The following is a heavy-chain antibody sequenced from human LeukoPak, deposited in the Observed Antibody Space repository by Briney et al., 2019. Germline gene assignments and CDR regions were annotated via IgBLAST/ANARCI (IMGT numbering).Heavy chain of an antibody. CDR1: GFSFSTYG. Sequence: PGGSLRLSCAASGFSFSTYGMHWVRQAPGKGLEWVSFIHYDESVKHYSDSVKGRVTISRDNSKNTLSLQMNSLRDEDTAVYYCAKDFNWGCDHWGQGILVTVSS. D-gene: IGHD7-27*01. CDR2: IHYDESVK. J-gene: IGHJ5*02. CDR3: AKDFNWGCDH. V-gene: IGHV3-30*02.